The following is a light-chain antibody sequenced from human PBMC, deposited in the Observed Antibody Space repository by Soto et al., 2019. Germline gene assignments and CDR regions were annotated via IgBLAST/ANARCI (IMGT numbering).Light chain of an antibody. CDR2: GAS. CDR3: QQYGSSPRLT. V-gene: IGKV3-20*01. Sequence: EVVLTQSPGTLSLSPGERATLSCRVSQSVSSSYLAWYQQKPGQAQRLLIYGASSRATGIPDRFSGSGSGTDFTLTISRLEPEDFAVYDCQQYGSSPRLTFGGGTKVDIK. J-gene: IGKJ4*01. CDR1: QSVSSSY.